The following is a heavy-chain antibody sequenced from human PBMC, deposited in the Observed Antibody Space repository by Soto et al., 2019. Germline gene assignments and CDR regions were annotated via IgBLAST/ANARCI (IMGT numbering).Heavy chain of an antibody. CDR1: GGSLNNYY. CDR2: IHPSGST. D-gene: IGHD7-27*01. Sequence: QVHLQQWGAGLLTPSETLSLTCAVYGGSLNNYYWTWTRQPPGKGLKWIREIHPSGSTHYNPSFTSRVTMSLDTSTNQFSLKMRSVTDADTAVYYCARGSDAYKLGRIWGQGTLVTVSS. V-gene: IGHV4-34*02. J-gene: IGHJ4*02. CDR3: ARGSDAYKLGRI.